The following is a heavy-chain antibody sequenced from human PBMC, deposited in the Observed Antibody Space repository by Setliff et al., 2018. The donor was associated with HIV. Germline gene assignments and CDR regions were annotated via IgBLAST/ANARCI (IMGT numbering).Heavy chain of an antibody. Sequence: GSLRLSCAASGFTFSNNWIHWVRQTAEKGLVWVSRISPDGSSTMYADSVKGRFTISRDNAKNTVYLQMNSLRAEDTGVYYCVRVVTFFSTGPHFDPWGQGTLVTVSS. D-gene: IGHD2-21*02. CDR2: ISPDGSST. V-gene: IGHV3-74*03. J-gene: IGHJ5*02. CDR1: GFTFSNNW. CDR3: VRVVTFFSTGPHFDP.